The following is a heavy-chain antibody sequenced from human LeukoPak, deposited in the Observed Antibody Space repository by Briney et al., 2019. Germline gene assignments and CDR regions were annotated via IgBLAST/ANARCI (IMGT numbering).Heavy chain of an antibody. D-gene: IGHD3-3*01. V-gene: IGHV1-8*03. CDR1: GYTFSSYE. Sequence: SVKLSCTSSGYTFSSYELNRLRQAASPGVKWMGWLEATCSKTAHAQKFQGRVTIPRDTSISTAYLELSSVRSEERAVYYCARGRGITLFGVVIGYYMDVWGMGTTVTVSS. CDR3: ARGRGITLFGVVIGYYMDV. CDR2: LEATCSKT. J-gene: IGHJ6*03.